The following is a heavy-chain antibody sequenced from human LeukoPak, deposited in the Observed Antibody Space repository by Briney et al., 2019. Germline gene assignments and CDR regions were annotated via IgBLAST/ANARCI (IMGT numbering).Heavy chain of an antibody. CDR3: AKDGYTQRLPAFDI. Sequence: GASLRLSCEVSGFTFSDFYMIWVRQAPGKGLEWLSYISGTSSYTNYADSVKGRFTVSRDNSKNTLYLQMNSLRAEDTAVYYCAKDGYTQRLPAFDIWGQGTMVTVS. J-gene: IGHJ3*02. CDR2: ISGTSSYT. V-gene: IGHV3-11*05. D-gene: IGHD6-13*01. CDR1: GFTFSDFY.